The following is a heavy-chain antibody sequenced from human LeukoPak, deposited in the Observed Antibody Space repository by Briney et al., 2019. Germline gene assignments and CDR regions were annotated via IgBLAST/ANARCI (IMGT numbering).Heavy chain of an antibody. CDR2: IYYSGST. Sequence: SETLSLTCTVSGGSISSSSYYWGWIRQPPGQGLEWIGSIYYSGSTYYNPSLKSRVTISVDTSKNQFSLKLSSVTAADTAVYYCARAMYSSSSSGYYYMDVWGKGTTVTVSS. J-gene: IGHJ6*03. CDR1: GGSISSSSYY. CDR3: ARAMYSSSSSGYYYMDV. V-gene: IGHV4-39*07. D-gene: IGHD6-6*01.